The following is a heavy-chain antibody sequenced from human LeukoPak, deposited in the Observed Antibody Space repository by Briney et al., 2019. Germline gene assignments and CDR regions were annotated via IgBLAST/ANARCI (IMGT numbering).Heavy chain of an antibody. D-gene: IGHD3-10*01. CDR2: IIPIFGTA. CDR1: GGTFSSYA. CDR3: ARGAGTMVRGVIIARMDV. V-gene: IGHV1-69*05. Sequence: SVKVSCKASGGTFSSYAISWVRQAHGQGLEWMGGIIPIFGTANYAQKFQGRVTITTDESTSTAYMELSSLRSEDTAVYYCARGAGTMVRGVIIARMDVWGKGTTVTVSS. J-gene: IGHJ6*03.